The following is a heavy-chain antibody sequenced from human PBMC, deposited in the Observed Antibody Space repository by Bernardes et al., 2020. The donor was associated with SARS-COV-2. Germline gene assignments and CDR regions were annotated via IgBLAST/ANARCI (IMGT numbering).Heavy chain of an antibody. Sequence: SESLSLTCAVYGGSFSGYYWSWIRQPPGKGLEWIGDINQSGGTSYHPSLKSRVTISVDTSKNQFSLKLTAVTAADSAVYYCATGSIGARLANCGQGTLVTVSS. CDR3: ATGSIGARLAN. V-gene: IGHV4-34*01. CDR2: INQSGGT. D-gene: IGHD6-6*01. J-gene: IGHJ4*02. CDR1: GGSFSGYY.